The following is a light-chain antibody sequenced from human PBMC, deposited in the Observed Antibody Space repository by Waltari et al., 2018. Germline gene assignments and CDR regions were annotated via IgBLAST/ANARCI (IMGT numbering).Light chain of an antibody. Sequence: DIQMTQSPSSLSASVGDRATITCRASQNIGNFLNWYQQTPGTAPNLLIFAASSLQPGAPSRFSGSGSGSDFTLTISTLQPEDFAAYYCQQSYRPPLTFGGGTRVEI. CDR2: AAS. CDR3: QQSYRPPLT. J-gene: IGKJ4*01. V-gene: IGKV1-39*01. CDR1: QNIGNF.